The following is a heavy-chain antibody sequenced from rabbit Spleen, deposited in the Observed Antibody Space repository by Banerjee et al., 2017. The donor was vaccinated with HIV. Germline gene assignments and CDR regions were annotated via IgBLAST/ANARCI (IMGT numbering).Heavy chain of an antibody. Sequence: QEQLEESGGDLVKPEGSLTLTCTASGFSFSGSYWICWVRQAPGKGPEWIACIYNGDGSTYYASWAKGRFTISKTSSTTVTLQMTSLTVADTATYFCARGPNNNGNGFNLWGPGTLVTVS. CDR1: GFSFSGSYW. CDR3: ARGPNNNGNGFNL. D-gene: IGHD7-1*01. CDR2: IYNGDGST. V-gene: IGHV1S45*01. J-gene: IGHJ4*01.